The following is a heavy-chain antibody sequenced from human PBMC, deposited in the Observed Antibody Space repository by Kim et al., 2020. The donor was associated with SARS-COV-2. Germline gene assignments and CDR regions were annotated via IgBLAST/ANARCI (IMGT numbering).Heavy chain of an antibody. V-gene: IGHV3-23*01. CDR3: AKGPSTYSGSYPYYFGY. CDR2: ISGSGGST. D-gene: IGHD1-26*01. CDR1: GFTFSSYA. Sequence: GGSLRLSCAASGFTFSSYAMSWVRQAPGKGLEWVSAISGSGGSTYYADSVKGRFTISRDNSKNTLYLQMNSLRAEDTDGYYCAKGPSTYSGSYPYYFGYWGQGTLVSVSS. J-gene: IGHJ4*01.